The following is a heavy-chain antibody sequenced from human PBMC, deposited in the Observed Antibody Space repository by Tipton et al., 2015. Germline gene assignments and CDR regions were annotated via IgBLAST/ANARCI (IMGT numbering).Heavy chain of an antibody. CDR1: GGSISSYY. D-gene: IGHD6-19*01. CDR2: IYYSGST. J-gene: IGHJ6*02. V-gene: IGHV4-59*01. CDR3: ARDLTYSSGWDTYYFYGMDV. Sequence: TLSLTCSISGGSISSYYWSWIRQPPGKGLEWIGYIYYSGSTNYNPSLKSRVTISVDTSKNQFSLKLSSVTAADTAVYYCARDLTYSSGWDTYYFYGMDVWGQGTTVTVSS.